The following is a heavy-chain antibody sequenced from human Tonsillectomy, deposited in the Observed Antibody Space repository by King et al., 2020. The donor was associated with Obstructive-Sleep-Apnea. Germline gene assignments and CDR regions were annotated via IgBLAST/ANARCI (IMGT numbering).Heavy chain of an antibody. Sequence: VQLVESGGGVVQPGRSLRLSCAASGFTFSTYTMHWVRQAPGKGLEWVAVISYDANNKHYPDSVKGRFTISRDNSKNTLYLQMNSLRAEDTAVYYCAREEINAATLEYYFDYWGQGTLVTVSS. CDR3: AREEINAATLEYYFDY. CDR2: ISYDANNK. V-gene: IGHV3-30*04. J-gene: IGHJ4*02. CDR1: GFTFSTYT. D-gene: IGHD5-24*01.